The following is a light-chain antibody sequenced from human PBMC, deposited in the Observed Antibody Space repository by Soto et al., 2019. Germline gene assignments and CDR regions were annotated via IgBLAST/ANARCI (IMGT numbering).Light chain of an antibody. J-gene: IGKJ1*01. Sequence: NVFTQSPDSLSLSSGEGATLSCRASQTVSSNYLAWYQHRPGQAPKLIIHGASYTAPGIPDRFSGSGSGADFTLTISRLEPEDFAVYFCQHYGNSLWTFGQGTKVDIK. CDR2: GAS. CDR3: QHYGNSLWT. V-gene: IGKV3-20*01. CDR1: QTVSSNY.